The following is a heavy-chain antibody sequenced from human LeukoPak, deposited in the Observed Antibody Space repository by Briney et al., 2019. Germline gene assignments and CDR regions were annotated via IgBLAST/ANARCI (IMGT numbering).Heavy chain of an antibody. J-gene: IGHJ6*03. Sequence: GASVKVSCKASGYTFTGYYMHWVRQAPGQGLEWMGWNNPNSGGTNYAQKFQGRVTMTRDTSISTAYMELSRLRSDDTAVYYCAREHGYPGYYYYYMDVWGKGTTVTVSS. D-gene: IGHD5-18*01. CDR1: GYTFTGYY. CDR2: NNPNSGGT. V-gene: IGHV1-2*02. CDR3: AREHGYPGYYYYYMDV.